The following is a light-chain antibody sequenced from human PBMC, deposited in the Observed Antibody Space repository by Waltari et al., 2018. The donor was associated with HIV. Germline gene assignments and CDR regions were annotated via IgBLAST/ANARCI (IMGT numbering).Light chain of an antibody. CDR2: GDG. CDR3: QAYDNHLSGLWV. J-gene: IGLJ3*02. Sequence: SVLTQPPSVSGAPGQWVTISCTGNNSNIGAGYDVHWYRQFPGSAPHLVVYGDGMRALGGPDRFSGSKSCVSASLAISGLQTEDEADYYCQAYDNHLSGLWVFGGGTKLTVL. V-gene: IGLV1-40*01. CDR1: NSNIGAGYD.